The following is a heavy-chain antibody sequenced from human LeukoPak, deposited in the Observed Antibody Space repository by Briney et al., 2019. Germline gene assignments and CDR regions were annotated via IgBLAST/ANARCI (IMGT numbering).Heavy chain of an antibody. CDR1: GYTFTSYA. CDR2: INAGNGNT. J-gene: IGHJ4*02. Sequence: ASVKVSCKASGYTFTSYAMHWVRQAPGQRLEWMGWINAGNGNTEYSQKFQGRVTITRDTSASTAYMELSSLRSEDTAVYYCARFGDSSSSYWGQGTLVTVSS. V-gene: IGHV1-3*01. CDR3: ARFGDSSSSY. D-gene: IGHD6-6*01.